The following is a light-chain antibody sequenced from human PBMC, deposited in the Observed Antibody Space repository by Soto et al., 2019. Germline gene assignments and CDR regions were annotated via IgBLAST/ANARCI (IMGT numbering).Light chain of an antibody. J-gene: IGLJ1*01. V-gene: IGLV2-14*01. Sequence: QSALTQPASVSGSPGQSITISCSGTSSDVGGYNYVSWYQQHPGKAPKLMIYDVSNRPSGVSNRFSGSKSGNTASLTISGLQADVEADYYSTSYTSSTPSVFGTGTNVTVL. CDR2: DVS. CDR1: SSDVGGYNY. CDR3: TSYTSSTPSV.